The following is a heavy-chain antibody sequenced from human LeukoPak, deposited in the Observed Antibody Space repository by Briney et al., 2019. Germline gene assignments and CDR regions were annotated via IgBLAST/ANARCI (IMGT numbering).Heavy chain of an antibody. CDR2: ISSSGSYI. V-gene: IGHV3-11*04. D-gene: IGHD6-6*01. Sequence: GGSLRLSCAASGFTFSDYYMSWIRQAPGKGLEWVSYISSSGSYIYYADSVKGRFTISRDNAKNSLYLQMNSLRAEDTAVYYCARDAAYSSSSFDYWGQGTLVTVSS. CDR3: ARDAAYSSSSFDY. CDR1: GFTFSDYY. J-gene: IGHJ4*02.